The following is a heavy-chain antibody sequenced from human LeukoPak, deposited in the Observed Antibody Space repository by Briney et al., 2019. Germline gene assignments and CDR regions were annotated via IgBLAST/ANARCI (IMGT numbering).Heavy chain of an antibody. CDR1: GFTFSSYG. D-gene: IGHD3-22*01. V-gene: IGHV3-30*18. CDR2: ISYDGSNK. Sequence: GGSLRLSCAASGFTFSSYGMHWVRQAPGKGLEWVAVISYDGSNKYYADSVKGRFTISRDNSKNTLYLQMNSLRAEDTAVYYCAKSHDYYDSSGYLTNTAFDIWGQGTMVTVSS. J-gene: IGHJ3*02. CDR3: AKSHDYYDSSGYLTNTAFDI.